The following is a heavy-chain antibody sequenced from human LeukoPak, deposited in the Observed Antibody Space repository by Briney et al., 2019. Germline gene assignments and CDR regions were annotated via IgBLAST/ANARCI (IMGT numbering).Heavy chain of an antibody. D-gene: IGHD6-13*01. Sequence: ASVKVSCKASGGTFSSYAISWVRQAPGQGLEWMGGIIPIFGTANYAQKFQGRVTITADESTSTAYMELSSLRSEDTAVYYCASGLTAAGTIDWGQGTLVTVSS. CDR2: IIPIFGTA. V-gene: IGHV1-69*13. J-gene: IGHJ4*02. CDR1: GGTFSSYA. CDR3: ASGLTAAGTID.